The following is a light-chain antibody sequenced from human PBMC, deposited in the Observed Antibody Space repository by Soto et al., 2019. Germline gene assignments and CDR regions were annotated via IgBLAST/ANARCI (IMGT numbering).Light chain of an antibody. CDR1: QSVSTF. J-gene: IGKJ2*01. V-gene: IGKV3-20*01. CDR3: QQYGSSPLT. Sequence: EIVLTQSPGTLSLSPGERATLSCRASQSVSTFLAWYQQKPGQAPRLLIYGASSRATGIPDRFSGSGSVTDFTLTVSRLEPEDFAFYYCQQYGSSPLTFGQGTKLEIK. CDR2: GAS.